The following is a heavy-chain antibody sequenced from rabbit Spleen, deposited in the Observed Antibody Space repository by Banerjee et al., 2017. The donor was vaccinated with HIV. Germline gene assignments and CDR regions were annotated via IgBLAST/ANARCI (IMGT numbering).Heavy chain of an antibody. CDR2: IYTDNSVIT. J-gene: IGHJ6*01. D-gene: IGHD1-1*01. V-gene: IGHV1S40*01. Sequence: QSLEESGGDLVKPGASLTLTCKASGLDFSSSYWICWVRQAPGKGLEWIACIYTDNSVITYFATWAKGRFTCSKTSSTTVTLQMTRLTAADTATYFCARDTSSSFSSYGMDLWGPGTLVTVS. CDR3: ARDTSSSFSSYGMDL. CDR1: GLDFSSSYW.